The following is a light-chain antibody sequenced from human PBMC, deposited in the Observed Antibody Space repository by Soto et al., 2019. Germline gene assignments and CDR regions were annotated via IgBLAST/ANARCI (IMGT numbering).Light chain of an antibody. J-gene: IGKJ5*01. Sequence: EIVMTQSPATLSVSPGEGATLSCRASQSVGSFLAWYQQKPGQAPRLLIYDTSIRATGIPARFSGSGSGTDFTLTISSLEPEDCAVYYCQQRNSWPPTFTFGQGTRLEIK. CDR2: DTS. CDR1: QSVGSF. V-gene: IGKV3-11*01. CDR3: QQRNSWPPTFT.